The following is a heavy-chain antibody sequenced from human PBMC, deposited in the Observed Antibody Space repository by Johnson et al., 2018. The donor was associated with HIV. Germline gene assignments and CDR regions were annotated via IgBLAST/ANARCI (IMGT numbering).Heavy chain of an antibody. CDR3: ARDATPWGGDYVGYTFDL. J-gene: IGHJ3*01. V-gene: IGHV3-66*01. CDR2: IRGSGGSG. CDR1: GFTVSSNY. D-gene: IGHD4-17*01. Sequence: VQLVESGGGLVQPGGSLRLSCAASGFTVSSNYMSWVRQAPGKGLEWVSVIRGSGGSGYYADFAKGRFTVSRDNSRASLFLRINSLRADDSGVYYCARDATPWGGDYVGYTFDLWGQGTVVTVSS.